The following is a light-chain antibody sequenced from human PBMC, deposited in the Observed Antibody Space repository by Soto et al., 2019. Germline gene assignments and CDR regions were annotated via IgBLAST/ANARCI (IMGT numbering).Light chain of an antibody. V-gene: IGKV3-11*01. CDR3: QQRNNWPPIT. CDR2: DAS. J-gene: IGKJ5*01. Sequence: ELVMTQSPATLSVSPGERATLSCRASQSVSTNLAWYQQRPGQAPRLLIYDASNRATGIPARFSGSGSGTDFTLTIDNLEPEDFAIYYCQQRNNWPPITFGQGTRLEI. CDR1: QSVSTN.